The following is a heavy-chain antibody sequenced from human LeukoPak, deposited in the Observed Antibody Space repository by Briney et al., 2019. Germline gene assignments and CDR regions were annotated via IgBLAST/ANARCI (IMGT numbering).Heavy chain of an antibody. CDR2: INPNSGGT. V-gene: IGHV1-2*02. Sequence: ASVKVSCKASGYTFTGYYMHWVRQAPGQGLEWMGWINPNSGGTNYAQKFQGRVTMTRDTTISTAYMELSRLRSDDTAVYYCASDSGYSGYDYAYWGQGTLVTVSS. J-gene: IGHJ4*02. CDR1: GYTFTGYY. D-gene: IGHD5-12*01. CDR3: ASDSGYSGYDYAY.